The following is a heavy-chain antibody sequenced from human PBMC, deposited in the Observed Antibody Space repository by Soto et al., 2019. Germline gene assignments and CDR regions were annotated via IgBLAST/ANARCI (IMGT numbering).Heavy chain of an antibody. CDR1: GFTFSSYA. J-gene: IGHJ4*02. CDR3: ASWVGRTNDY. CDR2: ISGSGGST. Sequence: EVQLLESGGGLVQPGGSLRLSCAASGFTFSSYAMSWVRQAPGKGLEWVSAISGSGGSTYYADSVKGRFTISRDNSKNTLCLQMNSLSAEDTAVYYCASWVGRTNDYWGQGTLVTVSS. V-gene: IGHV3-23*01. D-gene: IGHD1-1*01.